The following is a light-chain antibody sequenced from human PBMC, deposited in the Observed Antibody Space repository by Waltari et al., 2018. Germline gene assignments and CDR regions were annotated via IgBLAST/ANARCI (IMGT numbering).Light chain of an antibody. CDR3: SSYTGGSTFVL. Sequence: QSALTQPASVSGSPGQSITISCTGTSSDVGGYNFVSWYQQEPGKAPKVMIFDDSKRPSGVSDRFSGSKSGNTASLTISGLQAEDEADYYCSSYTGGSTFVLFGGGTKLTVL. CDR2: DDS. CDR1: SSDVGGYNF. V-gene: IGLV2-14*01. J-gene: IGLJ2*01.